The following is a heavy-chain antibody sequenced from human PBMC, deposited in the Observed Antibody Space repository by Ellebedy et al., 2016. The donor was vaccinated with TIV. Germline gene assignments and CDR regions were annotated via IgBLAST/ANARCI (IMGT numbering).Heavy chain of an antibody. D-gene: IGHD3-22*01. CDR3: ARAYYYDSIAYYFNS. CDR2: INPNSGDT. V-gene: IGHV1-2*06. Sequence: ASVKVSCKTSGYSFTAYFLHWVRQAPGQGLEWMGRINPNSGDTTYAQKFLGRVTLTRDTSISTAYMGLSRLRSDDTAIYYCARAYYYDSIAYYFNSWGQGTLVTVSS. CDR1: GYSFTAYF. J-gene: IGHJ4*02.